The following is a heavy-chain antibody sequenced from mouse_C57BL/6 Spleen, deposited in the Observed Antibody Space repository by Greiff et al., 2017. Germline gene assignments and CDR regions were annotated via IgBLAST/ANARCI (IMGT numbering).Heavy chain of an antibody. D-gene: IGHD2-4*01. V-gene: IGHV1-53*01. Sequence: VQLQQPGTELVKPGASVKLSCKASGYTFTSYWMHWVKQRPGQGLEWIGNINPSNGGTNYNEKFKSKATLTVDKSSSTAYMQLSSLTSEDSAVYYCARGRIYYDYDEGAGFAYWGQGTLVTVSA. CDR3: ARGRIYYDYDEGAGFAY. CDR1: GYTFTSYW. CDR2: INPSNGGT. J-gene: IGHJ3*01.